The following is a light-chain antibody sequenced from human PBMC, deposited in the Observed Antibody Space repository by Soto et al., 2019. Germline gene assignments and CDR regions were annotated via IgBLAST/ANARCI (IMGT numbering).Light chain of an antibody. CDR2: DAS. J-gene: IGKJ4*01. Sequence: EIVLTQSPATLSLSPGERATLSCRASQSVSSYLAWYQQKPGQAPRLLIYDASNRATGIPARFSGSGSGTDFTLTISSLEPGDFAVYYCQQRSNWRTTFGGGTKVEIK. V-gene: IGKV3-11*01. CDR3: QQRSNWRTT. CDR1: QSVSSY.